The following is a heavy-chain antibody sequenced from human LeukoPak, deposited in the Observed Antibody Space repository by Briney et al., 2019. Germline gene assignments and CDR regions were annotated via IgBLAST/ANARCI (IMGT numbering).Heavy chain of an antibody. CDR1: GFPFSSYS. D-gene: IGHD6-13*01. Sequence: PVGSLRLSCAASGFPFSSYSMTWVRQAPGKGLEWVANIKPDGTTKFYVDSVKGRFTISRDNALNSLYLQMNSLRAEDTAIYYCARSIPYGTTWYGRSDYWGQGTLVTVSS. CDR2: IKPDGTTK. CDR3: ARSIPYGTTWYGRSDY. J-gene: IGHJ4*02. V-gene: IGHV3-7*03.